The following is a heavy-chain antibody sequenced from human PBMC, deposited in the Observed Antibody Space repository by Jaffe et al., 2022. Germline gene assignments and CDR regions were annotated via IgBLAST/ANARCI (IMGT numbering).Heavy chain of an antibody. J-gene: IGHJ3*02. D-gene: IGHD2-2*01. CDR1: GFTFGDYA. Sequence: EVQLVESGGGLVQPGRSLRLSCTASGFTFGDYAMSWFRQAPGKGLEWVGFIRSKAYGGTTEYAASVKGRFTISRDDSKSIAYLQMNSLKTEDTAVYYCTRDEVLWRAVPAARVWADDDAFDIWGQGTMVTVSS. V-gene: IGHV3-49*03. CDR3: TRDEVLWRAVPAARVWADDDAFDI. CDR2: IRSKAYGGTT.